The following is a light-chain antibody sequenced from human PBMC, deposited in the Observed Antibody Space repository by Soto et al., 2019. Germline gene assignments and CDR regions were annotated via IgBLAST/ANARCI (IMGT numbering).Light chain of an antibody. J-gene: IGKJ4*01. V-gene: IGKV3-11*01. CDR2: DAS. Sequence: ETVLTQSPATLSLSPGQRVTLSCRASQSVGSYLAWYQQKPGQAPRLLIYDASNRATGISARFSGSGSGTDFTLTITSLEPEDFAVYFCQQRTDWPLTFGGGTKLEI. CDR1: QSVGSY. CDR3: QQRTDWPLT.